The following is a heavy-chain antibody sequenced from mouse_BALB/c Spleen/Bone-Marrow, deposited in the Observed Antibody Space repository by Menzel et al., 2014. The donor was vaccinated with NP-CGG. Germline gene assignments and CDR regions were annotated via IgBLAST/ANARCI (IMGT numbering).Heavy chain of an antibody. J-gene: IGHJ4*01. CDR2: IYPGDGDT. V-gene: IGHV1-80*01. CDR3: ARASWLLRYYYAMDY. Sequence: QVQLQQSGAELVRPGSSVKISCKSSGYSFSNYWMNWMKQRPGQGLEWIGQIYPGDGDTNYNGKLKGKATLTADKSSSTAYMQLSSLTSEDSAVYYCARASWLLRYYYAMDYWGQGTSVTVSS. D-gene: IGHD2-3*01. CDR1: GYSFSNYW.